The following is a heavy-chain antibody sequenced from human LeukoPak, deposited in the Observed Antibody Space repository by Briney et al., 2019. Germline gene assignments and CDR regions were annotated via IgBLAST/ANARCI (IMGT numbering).Heavy chain of an antibody. V-gene: IGHV3-23*01. Sequence: GGSLRLSCAASGFTFSSYAMSWVRQAPGKGLEWVSTISGSGGSRHYADFVKGRFTISRDNFKNTVSLQMNSPRAEDTAVYYCAKDLPDYGDYEVGYWGQGTLVTVSS. CDR3: AKDLPDYGDYEVGY. CDR1: GFTFSSYA. J-gene: IGHJ4*02. D-gene: IGHD4-17*01. CDR2: ISGSGGSR.